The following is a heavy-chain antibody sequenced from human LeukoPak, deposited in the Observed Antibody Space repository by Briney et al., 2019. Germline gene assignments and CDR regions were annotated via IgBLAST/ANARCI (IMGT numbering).Heavy chain of an antibody. CDR1: GYTFTSYA. J-gene: IGHJ6*02. V-gene: IGHV1-18*01. CDR2: ISVYNGAT. D-gene: IGHD3-10*01. CDR3: ARDQLRYYGSNNYYSDMDF. Sequence: ASGKVSCKASGYTFTSYAIAWVRQAPGRGLEWMGWISVYNGATNYAQKFRGRVTMTTDTSTKSGYMELRSLTSHDTGVYSCARDQLRYYGSNNYYSDMDFWGQGTTVTVSS.